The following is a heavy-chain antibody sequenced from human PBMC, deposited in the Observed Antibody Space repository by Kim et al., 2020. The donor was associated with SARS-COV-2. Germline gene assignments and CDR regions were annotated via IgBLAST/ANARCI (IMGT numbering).Heavy chain of an antibody. CDR2: ISNYNGKT. CDR3: ARGYASKFYY. D-gene: IGHD2-8*01. CDR1: GYTFSSSG. V-gene: IGHV1-18*01. Sequence: ASVKVSCKASGYTFSSSGISWVRQAPGQGLEWMGWISNYNGKTNYAQKYQGRVTMTTDTSTSTAYMELRSLRSDDTAVYFCARGYASKFYYWGQGTLVTV. J-gene: IGHJ4*02.